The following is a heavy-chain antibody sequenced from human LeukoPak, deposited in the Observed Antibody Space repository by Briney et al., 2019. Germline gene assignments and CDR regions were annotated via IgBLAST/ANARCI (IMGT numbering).Heavy chain of an antibody. V-gene: IGHV1-46*01. J-gene: IGHJ4*02. Sequence: GASVKVSCKASGYTFTRYYIHWVRQAPGQGLEWMGVFNPSGGSTTYAQRLQGRLSMTSDTSTSTVYMQVSSLRSEDTAVYYCAREGYCSGTNCLPDYWGQGTLVTVSS. CDR3: AREGYCSGTNCLPDY. CDR1: GYTFTRYY. D-gene: IGHD2-2*01. CDR2: FNPSGGST.